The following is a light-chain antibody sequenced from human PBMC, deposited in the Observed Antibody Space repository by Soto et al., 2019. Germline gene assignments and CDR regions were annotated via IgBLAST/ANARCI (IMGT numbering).Light chain of an antibody. CDR3: CSYAGTYTYV. CDR2: DAS. CDR1: SSDVGGYNY. V-gene: IGLV2-11*01. J-gene: IGLJ1*01. Sequence: QSALTQPRSVSGSPGQSVTISCTGTSSDVGGYNYVSWYQQHPGKAPKLMIYDASKRPSGVPDRFSGSRSGNTASLTISGLQAEDEADYYCCSYAGTYTYVFGPGTKLTVL.